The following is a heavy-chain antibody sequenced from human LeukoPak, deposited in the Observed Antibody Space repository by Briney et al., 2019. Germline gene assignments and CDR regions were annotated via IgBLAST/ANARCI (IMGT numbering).Heavy chain of an antibody. CDR2: ISAYNGNT. CDR3: ARDHCSSTSCYLVYYYGMDV. Sequence: ASVKVSCKASGYTFTSYGISWVRRAPGQGLEWMGWISAYNGNTNYAQKLQGRVTMTTDTSTSTAYMELRSLRSDDTAVYYCARDHCSSTSCYLVYYYGMDVWGQGTTVTVSS. D-gene: IGHD2-2*01. V-gene: IGHV1-18*01. CDR1: GYTFTSYG. J-gene: IGHJ6*02.